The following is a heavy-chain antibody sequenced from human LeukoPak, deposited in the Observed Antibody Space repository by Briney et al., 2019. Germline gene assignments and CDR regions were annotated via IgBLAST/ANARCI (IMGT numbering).Heavy chain of an antibody. CDR2: IWYDGSNK. D-gene: IGHD3-10*01. V-gene: IGHV3-30*02. CDR1: GFTFSSYG. J-gene: IGHJ3*02. Sequence: GGSLRLSCAASGFTFSSYGMHWVRQAPGKGLEWVAVIWYDGSNKYYADSVKGRFTISRDNSKNTLYLQMNSLRAEDTAVYYCAKGALAPIINDAFDIWGQGTMVTVSS. CDR3: AKGALAPIINDAFDI.